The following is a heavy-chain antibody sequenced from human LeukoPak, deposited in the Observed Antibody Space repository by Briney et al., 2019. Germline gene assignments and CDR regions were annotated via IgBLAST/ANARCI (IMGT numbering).Heavy chain of an antibody. V-gene: IGHV3-30*18. D-gene: IGHD1-26*01. Sequence: GGSLRLSCAAFGFTFSSYGMHWVRQAPGKGLEWVAVISYDGSNKYYADSVKGRFTISRDNSKNTLYLQMNSLRAEDTAVYYCAKDLESEGATDYWGQGTLVTVSS. CDR2: ISYDGSNK. CDR1: GFTFSSYG. CDR3: AKDLESEGATDY. J-gene: IGHJ4*02.